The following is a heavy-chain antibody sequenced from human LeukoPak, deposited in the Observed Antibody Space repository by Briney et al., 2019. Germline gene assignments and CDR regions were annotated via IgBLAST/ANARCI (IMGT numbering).Heavy chain of an antibody. D-gene: IGHD3-22*01. CDR3: ARDRGGYYDSSGFDAFDI. V-gene: IGHV3-7*01. J-gene: IGHJ3*02. Sequence: GGSLRLSCAASGFTFSSYWMSWVRQAPGKGLEWVANIKQDGSEKYYVDSVKGRFTISRDNAKNSLYLQMNSLRAEDTAVYYCARDRGGYYDSSGFDAFDIWGQGTMVTVSS. CDR2: IKQDGSEK. CDR1: GFTFSSYW.